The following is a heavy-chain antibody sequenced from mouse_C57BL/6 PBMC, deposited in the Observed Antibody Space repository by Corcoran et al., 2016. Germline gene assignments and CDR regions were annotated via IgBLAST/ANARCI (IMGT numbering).Heavy chain of an antibody. CDR3: EGELRSSRGYAMDY. CDR1: GYAFSSYW. Sequence: QVQLQQSGAELVKPGASVKISCKASGYAFSSYWMNWVKQRPGKGLEWIGQIYPGDGDTNYNGKFKGKATLTADKSSSTAYMQLSSLTSEDSAVYFCEGELRSSRGYAMDYWGQGTSVTVSS. V-gene: IGHV1-80*01. J-gene: IGHJ4*01. CDR2: IYPGDGDT. D-gene: IGHD1-1*01.